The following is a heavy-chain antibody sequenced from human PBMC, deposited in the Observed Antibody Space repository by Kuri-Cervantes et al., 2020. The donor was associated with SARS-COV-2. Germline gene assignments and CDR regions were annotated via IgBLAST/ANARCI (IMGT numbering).Heavy chain of an antibody. J-gene: IGHJ3*02. D-gene: IGHD2-2*01. V-gene: IGHV3-11*04. CDR2: ISSSGSTI. Sequence: GGSLRLSCAASGFTFSDYYVSWIRQAPGKGLEWVSYISSSGSTIYYADSVKGRFTISRDNAKNSLYLQMNSLRAEDTAVYYCASPIYCSSTSCYLGRSHDAFDIWGQGTMVTVSS. CDR3: ASPIYCSSTSCYLGRSHDAFDI. CDR1: GFTFSDYY.